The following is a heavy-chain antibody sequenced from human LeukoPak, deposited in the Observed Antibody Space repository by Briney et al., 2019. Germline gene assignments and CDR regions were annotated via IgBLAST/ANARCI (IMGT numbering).Heavy chain of an antibody. CDR2: IIPIFGTA. Sequence: SVKVSCKASGGTFSSYAISWVRQAPGQGLEWIGRIIPIFGTANYAQKCQGRVTITADKSTSTAYMELSSLRSEDTAVYYCASYRYSYGSDYWGQGTLVTVSS. D-gene: IGHD5-18*01. CDR3: ASYRYSYGSDY. CDR1: GGTFSSYA. V-gene: IGHV1-69*06. J-gene: IGHJ4*02.